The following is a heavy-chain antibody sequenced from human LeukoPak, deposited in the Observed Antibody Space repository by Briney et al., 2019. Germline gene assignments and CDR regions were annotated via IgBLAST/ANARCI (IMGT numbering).Heavy chain of an antibody. J-gene: IGHJ4*01. Sequence: ASVKVSCKASGYTFTSYGISWVRQAPGQGLGWMGWISAYNGNTNYAQKLQGRVTMTTDTSTSTAYMELRSLRSDDTAVYYCARDLRGYSGYDEGIDYWGHGRLVTVSS. CDR3: ARDLRGYSGYDEGIDY. V-gene: IGHV1-18*01. D-gene: IGHD5-12*01. CDR1: GYTFTSYG. CDR2: ISAYNGNT.